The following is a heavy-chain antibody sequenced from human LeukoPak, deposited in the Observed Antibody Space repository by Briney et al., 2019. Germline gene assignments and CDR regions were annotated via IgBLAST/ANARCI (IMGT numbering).Heavy chain of an antibody. CDR3: ARGGGSPLDY. CDR2: INHSGST. V-gene: IGHV4-34*01. D-gene: IGHD3-16*01. Sequence: GSLRLSCAASGFTFSSYGMHWVRQPPGKGLEWIGEINHSGSTNYNPSLKSRVTISVDTSKNQFSLKLSSVTAADTAVYYCARGGGSPLDYWGQGTLVTVSS. CDR1: GFTFSSYG. J-gene: IGHJ4*02.